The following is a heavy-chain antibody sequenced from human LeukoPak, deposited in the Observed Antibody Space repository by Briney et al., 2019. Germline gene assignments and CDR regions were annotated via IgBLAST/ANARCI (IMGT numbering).Heavy chain of an antibody. J-gene: IGHJ4*02. CDR1: GGSFSGYY. V-gene: IGHV4-34*01. Sequence: SETLSLTCAVYGGSFSGYYRSWIRQPPGKGLEWIGEINQSGSTNYNPSLKSRVTISVDTSKNQFSLKLSSVTAADTAVYYCARGYGSGSFCHHWGQGTLVTVSS. CDR2: INQSGST. CDR3: ARGYGSGSFCHH. D-gene: IGHD3-10*01.